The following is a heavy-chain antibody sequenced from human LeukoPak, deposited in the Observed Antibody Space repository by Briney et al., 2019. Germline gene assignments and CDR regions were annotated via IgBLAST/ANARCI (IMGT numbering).Heavy chain of an antibody. J-gene: IGHJ4*02. CDR2: INHSGST. D-gene: IGHD3-3*01. CDR1: GGSISGYY. V-gene: IGHV4-34*01. CDR3: ASGRPYYDFWSGPISFDY. Sequence: SETLSLTCTVSGGSISGYYWSWIRQPPGKGLEWIGEINHSGSTNYNPSLKSRVTISVDTSKNQFSLKLSSVTAADTAVYYCASGRPYYDFWSGPISFDYWGQGTLVTVSS.